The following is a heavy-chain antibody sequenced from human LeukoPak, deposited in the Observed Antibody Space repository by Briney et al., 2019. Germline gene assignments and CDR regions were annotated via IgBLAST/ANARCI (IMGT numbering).Heavy chain of an antibody. CDR3: ARCRYFDWLLSHNWFDP. D-gene: IGHD3-9*01. V-gene: IGHV4-34*01. CDR1: GGSFSGYY. CDR2: INHSGST. J-gene: IGHJ5*02. Sequence: KPTETLSLTCAVYGGSFSGYYWSWIRQPPGKGLEWIGEINHSGSTNYNPSLKSRVTISVDTSKNQFSLKLSSVTAADTAVYYCARCRYFDWLLSHNWFDPWGQGTLVTVPS.